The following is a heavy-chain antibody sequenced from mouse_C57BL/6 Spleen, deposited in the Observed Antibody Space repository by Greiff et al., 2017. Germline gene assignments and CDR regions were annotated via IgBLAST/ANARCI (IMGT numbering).Heavy chain of an antibody. D-gene: IGHD2-14*01. CDR2: ISNLAYSI. J-gene: IGHJ4*01. V-gene: IGHV5-15*04. CDR3: AKHNRYYAMDY. CDR1: GFTFSDYG. Sequence: EVKLVESGGGLVQPGGSLKLSCAASGFTFSDYGMAWVRQAPRKGPEWVAFISNLAYSIYYADTVTGRFTISRENAKNTLYLEMSSLRSEDTAMYYCAKHNRYYAMDYWGQGTSVTVSS.